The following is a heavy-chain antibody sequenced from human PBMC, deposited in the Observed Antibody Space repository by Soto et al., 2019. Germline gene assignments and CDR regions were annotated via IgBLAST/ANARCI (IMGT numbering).Heavy chain of an antibody. V-gene: IGHV3-30*18. CDR3: AKAGRPENGETYTADLYFDY. J-gene: IGHJ4*02. CDR2: ISYDGSNK. D-gene: IGHD2-2*02. Sequence: GGSLRLSCAASGFTFSSYGMHWVRQAPGKGLEWVAVISYDGSNKYYADSVKGRFTISRDNSKNTLYLQMNSLRAEDTAVYYCAKAGRPENGETYTADLYFDYWGQGTLVTVSS. CDR1: GFTFSSYG.